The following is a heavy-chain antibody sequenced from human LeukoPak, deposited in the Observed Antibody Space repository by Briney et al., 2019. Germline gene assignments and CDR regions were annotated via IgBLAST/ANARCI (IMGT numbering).Heavy chain of an antibody. J-gene: IGHJ4*02. CDR3: ARERHHYDILTGYLVRGYYFDY. V-gene: IGHV3-11*01. CDR1: GFTFSDYY. Sequence: GGSLRLSCAASGFTFSDYYMSWIRQLPGKGLEWVSYISTSATTIYYADSVKGRFTISRDNAKKALYLQMNSLRAEDTAVYYCARERHHYDILTGYLVRGYYFDYWGQGTLVTVSS. CDR2: ISTSATTI. D-gene: IGHD3-9*01.